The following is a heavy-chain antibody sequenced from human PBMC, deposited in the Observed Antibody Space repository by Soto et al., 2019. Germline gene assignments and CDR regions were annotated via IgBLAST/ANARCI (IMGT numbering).Heavy chain of an antibody. V-gene: IGHV4-39*01. CDR2: IYYSGAT. D-gene: IGHD3-22*01. CDR3: ARSHYDTTGFAVDP. Sequence: SETLSLTCTVSGGSISSSDYYWAWVRQPPGKGLEWIGSIYYSGATYYNPSLKSRVTISVDTSRDQFSLKVTSVTAADTAVYYCARSHYDTTGFAVDPWGQGTLVTVSS. J-gene: IGHJ5*02. CDR1: GGSISSSDYY.